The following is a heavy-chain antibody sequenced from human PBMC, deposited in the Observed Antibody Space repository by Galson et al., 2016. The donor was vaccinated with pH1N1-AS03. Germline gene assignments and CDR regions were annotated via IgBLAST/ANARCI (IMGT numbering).Heavy chain of an antibody. J-gene: IGHJ6*02. Sequence: SVKVSCKASGYIFTGFYVHWVRQAPGQGLEWMGWINPNNGVTNYAQKFQAWVTMTGDTSISTAYMELYGLKSDDTAVYYCARDPRGPCSSASCPTTYYFGMDVWGQGTPVIVSS. CDR3: ARDPRGPCSSASCPTTYYFGMDV. CDR1: GYIFTGFY. D-gene: IGHD1-26*01. V-gene: IGHV1-2*04. CDR2: INPNNGVT.